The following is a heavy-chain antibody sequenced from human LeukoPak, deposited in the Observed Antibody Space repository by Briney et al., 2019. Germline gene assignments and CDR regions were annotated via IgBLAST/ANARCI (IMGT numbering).Heavy chain of an antibody. D-gene: IGHD3-10*01. Sequence: GASVKVSCKVSGYTLTELSMHWVRQAPGKGLEWMGGFDPEDGETIYAQKFQGRVTMTEDTSTDTAYMELSSLRSEDTAVYYCATDSFMVRGVIPDYWGQGTLVTVSS. V-gene: IGHV1-24*01. CDR3: ATDSFMVRGVIPDY. J-gene: IGHJ4*02. CDR1: GYTLTELS. CDR2: FDPEDGET.